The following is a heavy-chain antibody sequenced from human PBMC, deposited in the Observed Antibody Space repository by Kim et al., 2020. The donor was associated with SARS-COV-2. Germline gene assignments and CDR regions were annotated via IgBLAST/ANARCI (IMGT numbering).Heavy chain of an antibody. Sequence: NPSPKSRVTISVDTSKSQFSLKRSSVTAADTAVYYCARDDQQLVLWGVNYWGQGTLVTVSS. V-gene: IGHV4-30-2*04. J-gene: IGHJ4*02. CDR3: ARDDQQLVLWGVNY. D-gene: IGHD6-13*01.